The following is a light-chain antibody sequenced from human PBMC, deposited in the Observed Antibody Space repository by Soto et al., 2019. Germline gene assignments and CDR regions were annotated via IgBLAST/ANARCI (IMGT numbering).Light chain of an antibody. V-gene: IGKV1-9*01. CDR2: AAS. CDR3: QQLNSYLAYT. J-gene: IGKJ2*01. Sequence: DIQLTQSPSFLSASVGDRVTITCRASQGISSYLSWYQQKPGKAPKLLIYAASTLQSGVPSRFSCRVSGTEFTLTISSLQPEDFATYYCQQLNSYLAYTFGQGTKLQIK. CDR1: QGISSY.